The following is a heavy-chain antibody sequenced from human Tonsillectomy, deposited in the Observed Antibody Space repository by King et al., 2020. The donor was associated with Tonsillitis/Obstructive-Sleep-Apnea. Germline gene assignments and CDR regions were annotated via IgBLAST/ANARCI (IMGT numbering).Heavy chain of an antibody. CDR1: GGTFSSYA. Sequence: QLVQSGAEVKKPGSSVKVSCKASGGTFSSYAISWVRQAPGQGLEWMGGIIPIFGTANYAQKFQGRVTITADESTSTAYMELSSLRSEDTAVYYCASERADIVVVPAASTKYNWFDPWGQGTLVTVPS. D-gene: IGHD2-2*01. CDR3: ASERADIVVVPAASTKYNWFDP. J-gene: IGHJ5*02. CDR2: IIPIFGTA. V-gene: IGHV1-69*01.